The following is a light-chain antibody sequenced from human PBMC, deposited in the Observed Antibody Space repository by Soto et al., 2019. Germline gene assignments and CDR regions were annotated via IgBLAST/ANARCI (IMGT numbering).Light chain of an antibody. CDR1: QSISSW. V-gene: IGKV1-5*03. J-gene: IGKJ3*01. CDR2: KAS. CDR3: QQYNSYPGFI. Sequence: DIQMTQSPSTLSASVGDRVTITCRASQSISSWLAWYQQKPGKAPKLLIYKASSLESGVPSRFSGSGSGTEFTLTISSLQPDDFATYYCQQYNSYPGFIFGPGTKVDIK.